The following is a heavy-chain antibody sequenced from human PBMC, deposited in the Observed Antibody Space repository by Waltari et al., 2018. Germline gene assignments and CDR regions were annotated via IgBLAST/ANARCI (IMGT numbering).Heavy chain of an antibody. Sequence: EVHLLESGGGLAQPGGSLRLSCAASGFNFISLALSWVRQAPGKGLDWFSGISDSGVITKYADSVKGRFTVSRDNSKNTVFLQLNSLRAEDTAIYYCARHLYSIDYLELGNWGQGTLVTVSS. CDR2: ISDSGVIT. V-gene: IGHV3-23*01. J-gene: IGHJ4*02. CDR3: ARHLYSIDYLELGN. CDR1: GFNFISLA. D-gene: IGHD3-22*01.